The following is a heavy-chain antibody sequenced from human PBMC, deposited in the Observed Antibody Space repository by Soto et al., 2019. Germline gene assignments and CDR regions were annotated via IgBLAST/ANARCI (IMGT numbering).Heavy chain of an antibody. V-gene: IGHV1-46*01. J-gene: IGHJ6*02. CDR2: INPSGGST. Sequence: ASVKVSCKASGYTFTSYYMHWVRQAPGQGLEWMGIINPSGGSTSYAQKFQGRFTISRDNSKNTLYLQMNSLRAEDTAVYYCANAPWSGYYTRGSRGDYGMDVWGQGTTVTVSS. D-gene: IGHD3-3*01. CDR3: ANAPWSGYYTRGSRGDYGMDV. CDR1: GYTFTSYY.